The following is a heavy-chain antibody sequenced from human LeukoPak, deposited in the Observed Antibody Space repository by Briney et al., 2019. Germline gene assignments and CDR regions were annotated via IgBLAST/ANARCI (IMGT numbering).Heavy chain of an antibody. J-gene: IGHJ4*02. CDR3: AKDDAWLQYGD. CDR2: ISRSGSTK. CDR1: GFTFSDYN. Sequence: GGSLRLSCAASGFTFSDYNMRWIRQAPGKGLEWVSSISRSGSTKYYADSVKGRFTISRDNSKNTLWLQMNSLRGEDTAVYYCAKDDAWLQYGDWGRGTLVTVSS. D-gene: IGHD5-24*01. V-gene: IGHV3-11*01.